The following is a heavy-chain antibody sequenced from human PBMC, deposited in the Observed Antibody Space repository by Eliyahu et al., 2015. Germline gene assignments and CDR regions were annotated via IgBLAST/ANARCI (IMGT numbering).Heavy chain of an antibody. CDR2: IYYSGST. CDR1: GGSISXGGYY. J-gene: IGHJ4*02. CDR3: ARDRVTMIVKGRYFDY. Sequence: QVQLQESGPGLVKPSQTLSLTCPVXGGSISXGGYYWSWIRQHPGKGLEWIGYIYYSGSTYYNPSLKSRVTISVDTSKNQFSLKLSSVTAADTAVYYCARDRVTMIVKGRYFDYWGQGTLVTVSS. D-gene: IGHD3-22*01. V-gene: IGHV4-31*03.